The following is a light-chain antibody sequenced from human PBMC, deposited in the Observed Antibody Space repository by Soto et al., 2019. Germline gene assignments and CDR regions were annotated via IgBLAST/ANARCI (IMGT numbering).Light chain of an antibody. CDR3: QVWHSGVDWV. J-gene: IGLJ2*01. CDR1: NIGSKS. V-gene: IGLV3-21*02. CDR2: DDN. Sequence: GPGQTARITCGGNNIGSKSVHWYQQKPGQAPVLVVYDDNDRPSGIPERFSGSDSGNTATLTISRVEAGDEADYYCQVWHSGVDWVFGGGTKVTVL.